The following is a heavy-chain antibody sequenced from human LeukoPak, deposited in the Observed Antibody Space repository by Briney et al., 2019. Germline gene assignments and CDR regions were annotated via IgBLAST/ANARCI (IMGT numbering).Heavy chain of an antibody. CDR2: IIPILGIA. J-gene: IGHJ6*02. D-gene: IGHD3-22*01. CDR3: ASNRKTYYYDSSGYREGMDV. V-gene: IGHV1-69*04. Sequence: SVKVSCKASGGTFSSYAISWVRQAPGQGLEWMGRIIPILGIANYARKFQGRVTITADKSTSTAYMELSSLRSEDTAVYYCASNRKTYYYDSSGYREGMDVWGQGTTVTVSS. CDR1: GGTFSSYA.